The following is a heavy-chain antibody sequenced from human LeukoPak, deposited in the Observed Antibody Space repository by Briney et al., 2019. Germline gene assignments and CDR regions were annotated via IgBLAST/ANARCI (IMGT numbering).Heavy chain of an antibody. CDR3: AKEGTYYYDSSDSTRFDY. CDR2: ISGSGGRT. Sequence: GGSLRLSCAASGFTFSSYAMSWVRQAPGKGLEWVSSISGSGGRTYHADSVKGRFTISRDNAKNSLYLQMNSLRSDDTAFYYCAKEGTYYYDSSDSTRFDYWGQGTLVTVSS. D-gene: IGHD3-22*01. V-gene: IGHV3-23*01. J-gene: IGHJ4*02. CDR1: GFTFSSYA.